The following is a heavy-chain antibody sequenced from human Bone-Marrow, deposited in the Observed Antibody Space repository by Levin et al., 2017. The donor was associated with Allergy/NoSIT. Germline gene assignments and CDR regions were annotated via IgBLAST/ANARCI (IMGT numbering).Heavy chain of an antibody. J-gene: IGHJ5*02. D-gene: IGHD2-15*01. Sequence: QTGGSLRLSCAASGFTFSSYSMNWVRQAPGKGLEWVSYISSSSSTIYYADSVKGRFTISRDNAKNSLYLQMNSLRAEDTAVYYCARDLHIVVVVAAKNWFDPWGQGTLVTVSS. V-gene: IGHV3-48*01. CDR2: ISSSSSTI. CDR1: GFTFSSYS. CDR3: ARDLHIVVVVAAKNWFDP.